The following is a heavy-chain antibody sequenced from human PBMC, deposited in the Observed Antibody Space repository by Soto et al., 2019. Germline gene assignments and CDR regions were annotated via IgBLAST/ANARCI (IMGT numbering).Heavy chain of an antibody. D-gene: IGHD1-26*01. V-gene: IGHV3-30-3*01. CDR1: GFTFSSYA. CDR2: ISYDGSNK. CDR3: ERGALGGNLRRYYFDY. Sequence: QVQLVESGGGVVQPGRSLRLSCAASGFTFSSYAMHWVRQAPGKGLEWVAVISYDGSNKYYADSVKGRFTISRDNSKNTLYLQMNSLRAEDTAVYYCERGALGGNLRRYYFDYWGQGTLVTVSS. J-gene: IGHJ4*02.